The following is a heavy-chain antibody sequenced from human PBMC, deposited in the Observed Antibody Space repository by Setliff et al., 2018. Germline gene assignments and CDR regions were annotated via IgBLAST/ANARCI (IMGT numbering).Heavy chain of an antibody. D-gene: IGHD3-10*01. Sequence: GESLKISCQGSGYSFTSYWIGWVRQMPGKGLEWMGIIYPRDSDTRYSPSFRGQVTISADKSISPAYLQWSSLKASDTAIYYCARIDGSGTYYNLDYWGQGTLVTVSS. V-gene: IGHV5-51*01. CDR3: ARIDGSGTYYNLDY. J-gene: IGHJ4*02. CDR1: GYSFTSYW. CDR2: IYPRDSDT.